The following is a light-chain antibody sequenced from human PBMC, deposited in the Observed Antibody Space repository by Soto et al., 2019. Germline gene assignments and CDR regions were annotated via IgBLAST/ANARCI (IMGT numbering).Light chain of an antibody. V-gene: IGLV2-14*01. Sequence: QSALTQPASVSGSPGQSITISCTGTSSDIGGYNYVSWYQQQPGKAPKLMIYDVSNRPSGVSNRFSGSKSGNTASLTISGLQAEDEADYYCSSYTSSSTYVFAAGTKVTVL. J-gene: IGLJ1*01. CDR3: SSYTSSSTYV. CDR2: DVS. CDR1: SSDIGGYNY.